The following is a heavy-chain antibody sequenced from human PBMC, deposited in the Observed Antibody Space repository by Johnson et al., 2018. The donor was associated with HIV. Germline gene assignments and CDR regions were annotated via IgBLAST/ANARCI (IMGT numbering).Heavy chain of an antibody. CDR1: GFTVSSNY. CDR3: ARDYRGALDI. J-gene: IGHJ3*02. CDR2: IYSGGST. D-gene: IGHD4-11*01. Sequence: VQLVESGGGVVQPGRSLRLSCAASGFTVSSNYMSWVRQAPGKGLEWVSVIYSGGSTYYADSVKGRFTITRDNVKNSLYMQMNSLRVEDTAVYFCARDYRGALDIWGQGTMVTVSS. V-gene: IGHV3-53*01.